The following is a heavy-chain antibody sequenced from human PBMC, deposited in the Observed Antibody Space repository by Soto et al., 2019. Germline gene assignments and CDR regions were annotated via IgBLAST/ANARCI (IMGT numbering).Heavy chain of an antibody. Sequence: EVQLVESGGGLVQPGGSLRLSCAASGFIFSSFSMNWVRRAPGKGLELLSYISRDSGAIYYADSVKGLFTISRDNAKNSLLLQMNSLRDEDTAVYYCARDHNWAFDSWGQGTLVAVSA. CDR1: GFIFSSFS. CDR2: ISRDSGAI. CDR3: ARDHNWAFDS. J-gene: IGHJ4*02. D-gene: IGHD1-1*01. V-gene: IGHV3-48*02.